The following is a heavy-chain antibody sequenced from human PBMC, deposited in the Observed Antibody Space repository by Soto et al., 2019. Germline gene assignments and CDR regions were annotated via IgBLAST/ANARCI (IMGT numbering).Heavy chain of an antibody. CDR1: GYSFTSYW. D-gene: IGHD6-25*01. J-gene: IGHJ6*02. V-gene: IGHV5-51*01. CDR2: IYPGDTAT. CDR3: GSARDSGLSYYYGMDV. Sequence: PGESLNISCQCSGYSFTSYWIGLVRQMPGKGLEWIGIIYPGDTATRYSPPFQGQVITSADKSIRTAYQQTSSLKAADTVMYYCGSARDSGLSYYYGMDVWGQGTTVTVSS.